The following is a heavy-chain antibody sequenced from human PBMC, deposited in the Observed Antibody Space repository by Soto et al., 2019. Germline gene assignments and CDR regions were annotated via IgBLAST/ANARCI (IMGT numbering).Heavy chain of an antibody. CDR2: IYYSGST. CDR1: GGSISSGGYY. V-gene: IGHV4-31*03. Sequence: SETLSLTCTVSGGSISSGGYYWSWIRQHPGKGLEWIGYIYYSGSTYYNPSLKSRVTISVDTSKNQFSLNLSSVTAADTAVYYCARVSTVTKLDYWGHGMLVTVSS. CDR3: ARVSTVTKLDY. J-gene: IGHJ4*01. D-gene: IGHD4-17*01.